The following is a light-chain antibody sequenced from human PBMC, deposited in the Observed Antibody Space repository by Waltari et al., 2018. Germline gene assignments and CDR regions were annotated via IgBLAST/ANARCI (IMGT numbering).Light chain of an antibody. V-gene: IGKV1-33*01. CDR2: DAS. Sequence: DIQLTQSPSSLSAAVGDRVTIPCQATQDITTSLSWFQKKPGKAPQLLIYDASSLQAGVPSRFSGTGSGTAFSFTITSLQPEDSATYYCQHYHSLPYTFGRGTKLQIK. CDR3: QHYHSLPYT. CDR1: QDITTS. J-gene: IGKJ2*01.